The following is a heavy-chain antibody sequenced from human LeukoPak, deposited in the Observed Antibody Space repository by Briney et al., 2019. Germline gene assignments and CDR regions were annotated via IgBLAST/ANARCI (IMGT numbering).Heavy chain of an antibody. CDR2: IYYSGST. D-gene: IGHD5-12*01. CDR3: ARGSPYSGYANY. Sequence: PSETLSLTCTVSGGSISSGGYYWSWIRQHPGKGLEWIGYIYYSGSTYYNPSLKSRVTISEDTSKNQFSLKLSSVTAADTAVYYCARGSPYSGYANYWGQGTLVTVSS. V-gene: IGHV4-31*03. CDR1: GGSISSGGYY. J-gene: IGHJ4*02.